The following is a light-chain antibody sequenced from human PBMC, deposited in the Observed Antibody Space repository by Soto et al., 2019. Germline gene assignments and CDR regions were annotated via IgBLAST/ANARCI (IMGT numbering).Light chain of an antibody. Sequence: EIVLTQSPGTVSLSXXXXGXLXGXVSQSVSSSYLAWYQQKPGQAPRLLIYGASSRATGIPDRFSGSGSGTDFTLTISRLEPEDFAVYYCQQYGSSPWTFGQGTKVDIK. CDR2: GAS. J-gene: IGKJ1*01. CDR3: QQYGSSPWT. CDR1: QSVSSSY. V-gene: IGKV3-20*01.